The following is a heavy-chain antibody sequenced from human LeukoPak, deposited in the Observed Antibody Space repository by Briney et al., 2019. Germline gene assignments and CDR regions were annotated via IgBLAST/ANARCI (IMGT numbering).Heavy chain of an antibody. V-gene: IGHV1-46*01. D-gene: IGHD6-6*01. CDR3: ARDRGQLVPHNWFDP. J-gene: IGHJ5*02. Sequence: IHPSGCSTSYAQKFQGRVTMTRDTSTSTVYMELSSLRSEDTAVYYCARDRGQLVPHNWFDPWGQGTLVTVSS. CDR2: IHPSGCST.